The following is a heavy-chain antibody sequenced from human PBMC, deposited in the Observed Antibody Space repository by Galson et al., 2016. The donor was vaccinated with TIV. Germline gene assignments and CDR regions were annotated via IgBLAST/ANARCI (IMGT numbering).Heavy chain of an antibody. CDR3: ARNRGYSVTGDFDF. CDR1: GGIFRTNA. J-gene: IGHJ4*02. CDR2: IFAIFGIA. V-gene: IGHV1-69*13. D-gene: IGHD5/OR15-5a*01. Sequence: SVKVSCKASGGIFRTNAISWVRQAPGQGLEWMGGIFAIFGIANYEQKFQGRVTITADESTSTAYMELSSLRSEDTAVYYCARNRGYSVTGDFDFWGQGTLVTVSS.